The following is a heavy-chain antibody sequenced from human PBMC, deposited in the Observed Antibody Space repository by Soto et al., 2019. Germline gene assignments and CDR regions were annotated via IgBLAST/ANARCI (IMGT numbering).Heavy chain of an antibody. V-gene: IGHV5-51*01. Sequence: GESLKISCKGSGYSFTSYWIGWVRQMPGKGLEWMGIIYPGDSDTRYSPSFQGQVTISADKSISTAYLQWSSLKASDTAMYYCARPSYYDILTGYSSYFDYWGQGTLVTVSS. D-gene: IGHD3-9*01. CDR1: GYSFTSYW. CDR3: ARPSYYDILTGYSSYFDY. J-gene: IGHJ4*02. CDR2: IYPGDSDT.